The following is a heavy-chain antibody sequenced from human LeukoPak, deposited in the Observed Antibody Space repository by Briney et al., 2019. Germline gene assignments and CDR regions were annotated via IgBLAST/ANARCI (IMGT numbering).Heavy chain of an antibody. D-gene: IGHD1-26*01. Sequence: PSETLSLTCAVYGGSFSGYYWSWIRQPPGKGLEWIGEINHSGSTNYNPSLKSRVTISVDTSKNQFSLKLSSVTPEDTAVYYCARGGLLAYYFDYWGQGTLVTVSS. CDR3: ARGGLLAYYFDY. J-gene: IGHJ4*02. CDR1: GGSFSGYY. V-gene: IGHV4-34*01. CDR2: INHSGST.